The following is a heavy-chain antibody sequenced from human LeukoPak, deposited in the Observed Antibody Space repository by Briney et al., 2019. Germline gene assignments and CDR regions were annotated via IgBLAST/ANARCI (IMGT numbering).Heavy chain of an antibody. D-gene: IGHD1-1*01. Sequence: ASVKVSCKASGYTFTSYGISWVRQAPGQGLEWMGWISAYNGNTNYAQKLQGRVTMTTDTSTSTAYMELRSQRSDDTAVYYCARLAWAYERPDAFNIWGQGTMVTVSS. J-gene: IGHJ3*02. V-gene: IGHV1-18*01. CDR2: ISAYNGNT. CDR3: ARLAWAYERPDAFNI. CDR1: GYTFTSYG.